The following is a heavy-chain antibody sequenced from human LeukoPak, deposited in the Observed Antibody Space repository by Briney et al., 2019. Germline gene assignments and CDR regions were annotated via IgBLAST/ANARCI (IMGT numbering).Heavy chain of an antibody. Sequence: SETLSLTCTVSGGSIGSYYWSWIRQPPGKGLEWIGYIYYSGSTNYNPSLKSRVTISVDTSKNQFSLKLSSVTAADTAVYYCARYGVESPHRNWFDPWGQGTLVTVSS. V-gene: IGHV4-59*01. CDR1: GGSIGSYY. D-gene: IGHD3-10*01. CDR3: ARYGVESPHRNWFDP. CDR2: IYYSGST. J-gene: IGHJ5*02.